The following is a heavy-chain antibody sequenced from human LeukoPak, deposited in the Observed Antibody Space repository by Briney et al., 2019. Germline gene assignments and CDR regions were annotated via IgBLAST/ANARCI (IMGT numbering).Heavy chain of an antibody. D-gene: IGHD2-2*01. CDR3: ARNLGYCSSTSCPWDY. CDR2: ISSSSSYI. J-gene: IGHJ4*02. V-gene: IGHV3-21*01. Sequence: GGSLRLSCAASGFTFSSYSMNWVRQAPGKGLEWVSFISSSSSYIYYADSVKGRFTISRDNAKNSLYLQMNSLRAEDTAVYYCARNLGYCSSTSCPWDYWGQGTLVTVSS. CDR1: GFTFSSYS.